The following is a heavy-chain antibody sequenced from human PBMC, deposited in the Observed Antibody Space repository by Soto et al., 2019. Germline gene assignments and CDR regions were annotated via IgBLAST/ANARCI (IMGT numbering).Heavy chain of an antibody. V-gene: IGHV4-34*01. D-gene: IGHD2-2*01. CDR1: GGSFSGYY. CDR3: ARQYCSSTICSYYFDY. J-gene: IGHJ4*02. Sequence: PSETLSLTCAVYGGSFSGYYWSWIRQPPGKGLEWIGEINHSGSTNYNPSLKSRVTISVDTSKNQFSLKLSSVTAADTAVYYCARQYCSSTICSYYFDYWGQGALVTVSS. CDR2: INHSGST.